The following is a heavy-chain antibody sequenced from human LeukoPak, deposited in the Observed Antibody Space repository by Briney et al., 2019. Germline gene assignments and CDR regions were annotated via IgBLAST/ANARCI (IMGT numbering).Heavy chain of an antibody. CDR2: IYYSGST. Sequence: GYIYYSGSTNYNPSLKSRVTISLDTSKNQFSLKLSSVTAADTAIYYCARAISGGYWYYFDYWGQGTLVTVSS. CDR3: ARAISGGYWYYFDY. V-gene: IGHV4-59*01. D-gene: IGHD1-26*01. J-gene: IGHJ4*02.